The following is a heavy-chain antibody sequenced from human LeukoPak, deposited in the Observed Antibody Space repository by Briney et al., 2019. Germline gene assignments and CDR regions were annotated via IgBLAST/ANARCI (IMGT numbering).Heavy chain of an antibody. J-gene: IGHJ4*02. V-gene: IGHV3-23*01. CDR2: ISGTGGST. CDR1: GFTFSSYA. CDR3: ATRPTVGGTTPTFDH. Sequence: GGSLRLSCAASGFTFSSYAMHWVRQAPGRGLEWVSAISGTGGSTYYADSVKGRFTISRDNAKNALYLQMNTLRAEDTAIYSCATRPTVGGTTPTFDHWGQGTPVTVSS. D-gene: IGHD1-26*01.